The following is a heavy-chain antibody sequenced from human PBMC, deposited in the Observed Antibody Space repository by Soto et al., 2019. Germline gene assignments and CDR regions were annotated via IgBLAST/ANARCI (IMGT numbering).Heavy chain of an antibody. D-gene: IGHD6-13*01. V-gene: IGHV3-48*03. CDR3: ARWAAGTPDYYYYYGMDV. CDR2: ISSSGSTI. Sequence: LRLSCAASGFTFSSYEMNWVRQAPGKGLEWVSYISSSGSTIYYADSVKGRFTISRGNAKNSLYLQMNSLRAEDTAVYYCARWAAGTPDYYYYYGMDVWGQGTTVTVSS. CDR1: GFTFSSYE. J-gene: IGHJ6*02.